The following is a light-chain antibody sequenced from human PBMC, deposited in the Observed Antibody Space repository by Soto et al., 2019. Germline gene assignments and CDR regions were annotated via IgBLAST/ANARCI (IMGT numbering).Light chain of an antibody. CDR2: DAS. CDR3: QQRT. CDR1: QTISNW. V-gene: IGKV1-5*01. Sequence: DIQMTQSPSTLSASVGDRVTITCRASQTISNWLAWYQQKPGKAPRLLIYDASTLESGVPSRFSGSASGTKFTLTIGSLQPDDFATYYYQQRTVGQGTKVDIK. J-gene: IGKJ2*01.